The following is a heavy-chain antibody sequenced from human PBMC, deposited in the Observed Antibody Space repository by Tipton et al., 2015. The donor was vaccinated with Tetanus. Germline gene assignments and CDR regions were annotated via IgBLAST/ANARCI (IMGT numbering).Heavy chain of an antibody. D-gene: IGHD2-2*01. CDR1: GFTFSTYS. V-gene: IGHV3-48*02. Sequence: SLRLSCAASGFTFSTYSMNWVRQAPGKGLEWVSSIGVSSSPIYYADSAKGRFTISRDNAKNSLLLQMNSLRDEDTAVYYCARGLCTSSSCPKHYFDYWGQGTLVTVSS. CDR3: ARGLCTSSSCPKHYFDY. J-gene: IGHJ4*02. CDR2: IGVSSSPI.